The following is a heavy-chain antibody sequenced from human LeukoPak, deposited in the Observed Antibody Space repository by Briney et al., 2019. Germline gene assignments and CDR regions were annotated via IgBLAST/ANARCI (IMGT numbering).Heavy chain of an antibody. CDR3: AKPIVATKNWFDP. D-gene: IGHD5-12*01. J-gene: IGHJ5*02. Sequence: PSETLSLTCTVSGGSISSYYWSWIRQPAGKGLEWIGRIYTSGSTNYNPSLKSRVTMSVDTSKNQFSLKLNSVTAADTAVYYCAKPIVATKNWFDPWGQGTLVTVSS. V-gene: IGHV4-4*07. CDR2: IYTSGST. CDR1: GGSISSYY.